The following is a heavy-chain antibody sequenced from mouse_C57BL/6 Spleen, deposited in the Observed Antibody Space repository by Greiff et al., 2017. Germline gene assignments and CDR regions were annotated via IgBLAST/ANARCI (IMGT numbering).Heavy chain of an antibody. CDR1: GYTFTGYW. J-gene: IGHJ3*01. D-gene: IGHD3-2*02. Sequence: QVQLQQSGAELMKPGASVKLSCKATGYTFTGYWIEWVKQRPGHGLEWIGEILPGSGSTNYNEKFKGKATFTADTSSNTAYMQLSSLTTEDSAIYYCARVGTTQLRLPGWFAYWGQGTLVTVSA. V-gene: IGHV1-9*01. CDR3: ARVGTTQLRLPGWFAY. CDR2: ILPGSGST.